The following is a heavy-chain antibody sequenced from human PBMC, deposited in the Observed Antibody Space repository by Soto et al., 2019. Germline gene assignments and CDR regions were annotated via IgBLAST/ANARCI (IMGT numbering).Heavy chain of an antibody. Sequence: PSETLSLTCAVSGGSISSGGYSWSWIRQPPGKGLEWIGYIYHSGSTYYNPSLKSRVTISVDRSKNQFSLKLSPVTAADTAVYYCAREDRYGDYVYWGQGTLVTVSS. V-gene: IGHV4-30-2*01. CDR3: AREDRYGDYVY. D-gene: IGHD4-17*01. J-gene: IGHJ4*02. CDR1: GGSISSGGYS. CDR2: IYHSGST.